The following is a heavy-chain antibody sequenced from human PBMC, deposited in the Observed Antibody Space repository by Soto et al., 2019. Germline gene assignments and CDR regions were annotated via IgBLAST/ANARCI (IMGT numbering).Heavy chain of an antibody. J-gene: IGHJ6*02. CDR3: ARDSSGWYYYYYYGMDV. V-gene: IGHV1-8*01. CDR2: MNPNSGNT. Sequence: ASVKVSCKASGYTFTSYDINWVRQATGQGLEWMGWMNPNSGNTGYAQKFQGRVTMTRNTSISTAYMELSSLRSEDTAVYYCARDSSGWYYYYYYGMDVWGQGTTVTVSS. CDR1: GYTFTSYD. D-gene: IGHD6-19*01.